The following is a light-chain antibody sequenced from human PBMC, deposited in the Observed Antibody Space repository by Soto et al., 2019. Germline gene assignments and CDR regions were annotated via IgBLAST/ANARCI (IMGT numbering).Light chain of an antibody. V-gene: IGKV1-13*02. CDR2: DAS. Sequence: AIQLTQSPSSLSASVGDRVTITCRASQGISSALAWYQQKPGKAPKLLIYDASSLESGVPSRFSDSGSGTDFTLTISSLQPEDFATYYCQQFNSYPFFGQGTKLEIK. CDR1: QGISSA. J-gene: IGKJ2*01. CDR3: QQFNSYPF.